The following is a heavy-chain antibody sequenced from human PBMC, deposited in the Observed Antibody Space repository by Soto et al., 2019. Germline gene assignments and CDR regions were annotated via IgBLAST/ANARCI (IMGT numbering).Heavy chain of an antibody. D-gene: IGHD4-17*01. V-gene: IGHV4-4*02. CDR1: SGSISSSNW. CDR2: IYHSGST. CDR3: ATGPTAKYYYYMDV. J-gene: IGHJ6*03. Sequence: SETLSLTCAVSSGSISSSNWWSWVRQPPGKGLEWIGEIYHSGSTNYNPSLKSRVTISVDKSKNQFSLKLSSVTAADTAVYYCATGPTAKYYYYMDVWGKGTTVTVSS.